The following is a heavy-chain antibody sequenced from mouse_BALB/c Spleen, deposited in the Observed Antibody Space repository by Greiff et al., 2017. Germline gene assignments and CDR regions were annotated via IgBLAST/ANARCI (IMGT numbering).Heavy chain of an antibody. Sequence: VKLQQSGAELVRPGTSVKVSCKASGYAFTNYLIEWVKQRPGQGLEWIGVINPGSGGTNYNEKFKGKATLTADKSSSTAYMQLSSLTSDDSAVYFCALYGNYDRFAYWGQGTLVTVSA. CDR3: ALYGNYDRFAY. CDR2: INPGSGGT. D-gene: IGHD2-1*01. J-gene: IGHJ3*01. CDR1: GYAFTNYL. V-gene: IGHV1-54*01.